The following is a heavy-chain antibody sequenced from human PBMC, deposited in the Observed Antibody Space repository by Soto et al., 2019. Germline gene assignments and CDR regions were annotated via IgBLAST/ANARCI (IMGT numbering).Heavy chain of an antibody. J-gene: IGHJ4*02. CDR1: GYSFTSYW. CDR3: ARHSKYHHGVPYGFDD. D-gene: IGHD4-17*01. Sequence: PGETLKLSCKGSGYSFTSYWISWVRQMPGKGLERMGRIDPSDSYTNYSPSFQGLVTISADKSSSTAYMKWSSLKASDTAMYYCARHSKYHHGVPYGFDDWVQGTLFSV. CDR2: IDPSDSYT. V-gene: IGHV5-10-1*01.